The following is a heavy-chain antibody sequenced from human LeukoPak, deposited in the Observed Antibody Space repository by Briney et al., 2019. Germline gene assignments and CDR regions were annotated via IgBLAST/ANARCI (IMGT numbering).Heavy chain of an antibody. V-gene: IGHV3-30*18. Sequence: GGSLRLSCAASGFSFISYGMHWVRQAPGKGLEWVGVISDDGRNKKYADSVKGRFTISRDNSKNTLYLQMNSLRAEDTAVYYCAKLRGVPPFDYWGQGTLVTVSS. CDR3: AKLRGVPPFDY. J-gene: IGHJ4*02. CDR1: GFSFISYG. CDR2: ISDDGRNK. D-gene: IGHD3-10*01.